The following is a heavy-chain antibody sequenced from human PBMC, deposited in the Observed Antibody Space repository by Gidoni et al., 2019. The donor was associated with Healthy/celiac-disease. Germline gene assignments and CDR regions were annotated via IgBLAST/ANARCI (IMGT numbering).Heavy chain of an antibody. V-gene: IGHV3-21*01. CDR1: GFTFSSYS. Sequence: EVQLVESGGGLVKPGGSLRLSCAASGFTFSSYSMNWVRQAPGKGLEWVSSISSSNSYIYYADSVKGRFTISRDNAKNSLYLQMNSLRAEDTAVYYCARGRGVKLDAFDIWGQGTMVTVSS. CDR2: ISSSNSYI. CDR3: ARGRGVKLDAFDI. D-gene: IGHD3-3*01. J-gene: IGHJ3*02.